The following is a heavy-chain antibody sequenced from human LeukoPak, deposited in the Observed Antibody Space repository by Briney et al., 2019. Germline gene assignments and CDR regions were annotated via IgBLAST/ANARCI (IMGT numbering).Heavy chain of an antibody. CDR1: GYTFTGYY. CDR3: ARTCSSTSCYVVDY. J-gene: IGHJ4*02. V-gene: IGHV1-2*02. Sequence: ASVKVSCKASGYTFTGYYMHWVRQAPGQGLEWMGWVNPNSGGTNYAQKFQGRVTMTRDTSISTAYMELSRLGSDDTAVYYCARTCSSTSCYVVDYWGQGTLVTVSS. D-gene: IGHD2-2*01. CDR2: VNPNSGGT.